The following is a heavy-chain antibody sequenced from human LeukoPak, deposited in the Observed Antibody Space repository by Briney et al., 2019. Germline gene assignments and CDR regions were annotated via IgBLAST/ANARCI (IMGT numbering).Heavy chain of an antibody. CDR3: ARGSSSWTLPDYFDY. V-gene: IGHV3-48*04. CDR2: ISSSSSTI. CDR1: GFTFSSYS. Sequence: GGSLRLSCAASGFTFSSYSMNWVRQAPGKGLEWVSYISSSSSTIYYADSVKGRFTISRDNAKNSLYLQMNSLRAEDTAVYYCARGSSSWTLPDYFDYWGQGTLVTVSS. J-gene: IGHJ4*02. D-gene: IGHD6-13*01.